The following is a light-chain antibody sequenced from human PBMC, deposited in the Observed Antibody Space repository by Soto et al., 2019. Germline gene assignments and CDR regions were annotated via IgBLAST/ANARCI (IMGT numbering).Light chain of an antibody. CDR3: QQYNSYSVT. CDR2: KAS. CDR1: QNIGPS. V-gene: IGKV1-5*03. J-gene: IGKJ2*01. Sequence: DIQMTQSPSTLSASVGDRVTITCRASQNIGPSLAWFQQKPGKAPKLLMYKASILESGVPSRFTGSGSGTEFSLTTTSLQPDDFATYYCQQYNSYSVTFGQGTKLEIK.